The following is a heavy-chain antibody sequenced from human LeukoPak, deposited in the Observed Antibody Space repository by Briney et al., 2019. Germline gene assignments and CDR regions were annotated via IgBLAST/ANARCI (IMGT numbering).Heavy chain of an antibody. CDR2: ISSSSSTI. CDR3: ARVYDAFDI. V-gene: IGHV3-48*01. CDR1: GFTFSSYS. Sequence: GGSLRLSCAASGFTFSSYSMNWVRQAPGKGLEWVSYISSSSSTIYYADSAKGRFTFSRDNAKNSLYLQMNSLRAEDTAVYYCARVYDAFDIWGQGTMVTVSS. J-gene: IGHJ3*02.